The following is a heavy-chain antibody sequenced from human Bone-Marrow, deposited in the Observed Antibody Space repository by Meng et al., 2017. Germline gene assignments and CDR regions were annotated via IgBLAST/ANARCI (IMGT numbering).Heavy chain of an antibody. CDR3: GVGLLRGVVLK. CDR2: VYYGDIN. J-gene: IGHJ4*02. D-gene: IGHD2/OR15-2a*01. CDR1: GGSISSSGYY. Sequence: QLQLVRYGRGVMKPVAPLYLACTVSGGSISSSGYYWGWIRPRPGHGWMGSGSVYYGDINYYNQLLMSGVTISEHSSRTPFIVLMSLRTAATAAVYYWGVGLLRGVVLKWGQGTLVTVSS. V-gene: IGHV4-39*07.